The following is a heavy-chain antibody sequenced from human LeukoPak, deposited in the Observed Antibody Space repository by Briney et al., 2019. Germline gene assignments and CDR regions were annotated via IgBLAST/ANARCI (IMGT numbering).Heavy chain of an antibody. CDR3: ARHSGSSPHYFDY. Sequence: SETLSLTCTVSGGSISSYYWSWLRQLPGKGLEWLGFIYYSGSTHYKSSLKSRVTISVDTSKNQFSLRLTSVIAADTAVYYCARHSGSSPHYFDYWGQGTLVTVSS. CDR1: GGSISSYY. V-gene: IGHV4-59*08. CDR2: IYYSGST. J-gene: IGHJ4*02. D-gene: IGHD1-26*01.